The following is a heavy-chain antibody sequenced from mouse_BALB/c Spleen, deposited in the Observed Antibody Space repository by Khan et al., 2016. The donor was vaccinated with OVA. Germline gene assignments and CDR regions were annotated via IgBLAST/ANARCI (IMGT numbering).Heavy chain of an antibody. CDR3: ARVNYGSRDYFDY. J-gene: IGHJ2*01. D-gene: IGHD1-1*01. Sequence: QVQLQQSGAELMKPGASVKISCKATGYTFSGYWLEWVKQRPGHGLEWIGEILPGSGSRNYNEKFKGKATFTADKSSKTTYMQLSSLTSEDSAVYYCARVNYGSRDYFDYWGQGTTLTVSS. V-gene: IGHV1-9*01. CDR1: GYTFSGYW. CDR2: ILPGSGSR.